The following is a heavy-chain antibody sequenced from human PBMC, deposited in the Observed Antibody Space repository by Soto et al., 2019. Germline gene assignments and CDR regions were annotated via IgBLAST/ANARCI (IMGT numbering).Heavy chain of an antibody. V-gene: IGHV1-2*02. CDR2: INPKSGGT. Sequence: ASVKVSCKASGYTFTVYYMHWVRQAPGQGLEWMGWINPKSGGTMYPQKFQGRVTMTWDTSISTAYMALTRLRSDDTAVYYCARLPSGSGSLSYFDPWGQGTLVTVSS. CDR1: GYTFTVYY. CDR3: ARLPSGSGSLSYFDP. J-gene: IGHJ5*02. D-gene: IGHD3-10*01.